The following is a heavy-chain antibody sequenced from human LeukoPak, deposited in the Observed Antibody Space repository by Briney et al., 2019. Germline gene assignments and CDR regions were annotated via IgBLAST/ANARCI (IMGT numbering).Heavy chain of an antibody. CDR3: AKGSPVFPTY. CDR2: ISGSGGST. J-gene: IGHJ4*02. V-gene: IGHV3-23*01. Sequence: PGGSLRLSCVASEFTFSSYAMNWVRQAPGKGLEWVSSISGSGGSTYYADSVRGRFTISRDNSKNTLYLQMNSLRVEDTAVYYCAKGSPVFPTYWGQGTLVTVSS. CDR1: EFTFSSYA. D-gene: IGHD1-1*01.